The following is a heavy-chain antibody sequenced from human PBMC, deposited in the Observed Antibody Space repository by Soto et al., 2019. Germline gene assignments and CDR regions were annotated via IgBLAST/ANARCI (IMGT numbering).Heavy chain of an antibody. Sequence: GGSPRLSSGASGVTFRSYAMGWVRQTPGKGLEWVSGIGGSGGNTYYADSVKGRFTISRDNSKNTLFLQMNSLRAEDTAEYYCARVVRYFDTPYGMDVWGQGTTVTVSS. D-gene: IGHD3-9*01. CDR3: ARVVRYFDTPYGMDV. CDR1: GVTFRSYA. V-gene: IGHV3-23*01. CDR2: IGGSGGNT. J-gene: IGHJ6*02.